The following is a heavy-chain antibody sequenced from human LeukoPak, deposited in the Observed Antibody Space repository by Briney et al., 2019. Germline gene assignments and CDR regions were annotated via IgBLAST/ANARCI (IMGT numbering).Heavy chain of an antibody. Sequence: SETLSLTCAVYGGSFSGYFWTWIRQPPGKGLEWIGEINHSGSTNYNPSLKSRVTISADTSKSQFSLRLGSVTAADTAVYYCANGWLTQDDSWGQGTLVTVSS. J-gene: IGHJ4*02. V-gene: IGHV4-34*01. CDR3: ANGWLTQDDS. CDR2: INHSGST. D-gene: IGHD6-19*01. CDR1: GGSFSGYF.